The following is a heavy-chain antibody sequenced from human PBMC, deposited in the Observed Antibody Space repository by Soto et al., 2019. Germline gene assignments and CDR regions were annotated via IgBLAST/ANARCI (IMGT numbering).Heavy chain of an antibody. D-gene: IGHD4-4*01. CDR1: GFTFTSYG. Sequence: PGGSLRLSCAASGFTFTSYGMHWFRQAPGKGLEWMALILHDGSAEYYADSVKGRFTISRDNSKNTLYLQMNSLRAEDTAVYYCARSRDGYSFYFYYGMDGWGKGTTVTVSS. CDR3: ARSRDGYSFYFYYGMDG. V-gene: IGHV3-30*03. J-gene: IGHJ6*04. CDR2: ILHDGSAE.